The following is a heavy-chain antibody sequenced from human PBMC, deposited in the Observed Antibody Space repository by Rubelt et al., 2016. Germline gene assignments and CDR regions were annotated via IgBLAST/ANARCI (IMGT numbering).Heavy chain of an antibody. Sequence: QITLKESGPTLVKPTQTLTLTCTFSGFSLSTSGVGVGWIRQPPGQALEWLAPIFSNDEKSYSPSLKSRLTISKDNSKSQVVLTMTNLDPLDTATYYWARIIQRGSWYYYNYNWFDPWGQGTLVTVSS. D-gene: IGHD6-13*01. J-gene: IGHJ5*02. CDR2: IFSNDEK. CDR3: ARIIQRGSWYYYNYNWFDP. CDR1: GFSLSTSGVG. V-gene: IGHV2-5*01.